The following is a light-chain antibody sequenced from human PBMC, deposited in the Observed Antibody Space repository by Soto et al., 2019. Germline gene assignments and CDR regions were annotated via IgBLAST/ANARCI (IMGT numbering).Light chain of an antibody. Sequence: MLFRQSPATLSSGPXEXPXXSXXASQSVSSYLAWYQQKPGQAPRLLIYDASNRATGIPARFSGSGSGTDFTLTISSLEPEDFAVYYCQQYGNSPITFGQGTRLEIK. V-gene: IGKV3-11*01. J-gene: IGKJ5*01. CDR1: QSVSSY. CDR3: QQYGNSPIT. CDR2: DAS.